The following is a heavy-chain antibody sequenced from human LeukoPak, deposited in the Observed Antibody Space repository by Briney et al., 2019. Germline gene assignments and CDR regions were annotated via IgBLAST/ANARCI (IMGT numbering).Heavy chain of an antibody. V-gene: IGHV3-23*01. CDR3: AKDVGRGYCSGGSCFYSH. Sequence: GGSLRLSCAASGFTFSSYAMSWVRQAPGKGLEWVSAISGSGGSTYYADSVKGRSTISRDNSKNTLYLQMNSLRAEDTAVYYCAKDVGRGYCSGGSCFYSHWGQGTLVTVSS. CDR2: ISGSGGST. D-gene: IGHD2-15*01. J-gene: IGHJ4*02. CDR1: GFTFSSYA.